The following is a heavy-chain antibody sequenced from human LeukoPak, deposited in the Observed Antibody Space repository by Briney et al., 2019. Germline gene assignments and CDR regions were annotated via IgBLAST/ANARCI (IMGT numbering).Heavy chain of an antibody. D-gene: IGHD6-19*01. CDR2: ISCSGGST. CDR1: GFTPSIYS. V-gene: IGHV3-23*01. J-gene: IGHJ6*03. CDR3: AKDSGWYVVYYYFMDV. Sequence: GRSLSLSCAVSGFTPSIYSMSWVRQAPGKGLEWVTAISCSGGSTYYADSVKGLFTISKDNYNNTLYRQVNTPRCEDAAWYFCAKDSGWYVVYYYFMDVCGEGTTVTIS.